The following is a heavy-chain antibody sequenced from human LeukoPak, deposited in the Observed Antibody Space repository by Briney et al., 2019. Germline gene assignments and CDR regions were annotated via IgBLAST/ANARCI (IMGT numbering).Heavy chain of an antibody. J-gene: IGHJ4*02. D-gene: IGHD6-6*01. CDR3: ARTQYSSSSTVDY. V-gene: IGHV4-34*01. CDR2: INHSGST. Sequence: SETLSLTCAVYGESFSGYYWSWIRQPPGKGLEWIGEINHSGSTNYNPSLKSRVTISVDTSKNQFSLKLSSVTAADTAVYYCARTQYSSSSTVDYWGQGTLVTVSS. CDR1: GESFSGYY.